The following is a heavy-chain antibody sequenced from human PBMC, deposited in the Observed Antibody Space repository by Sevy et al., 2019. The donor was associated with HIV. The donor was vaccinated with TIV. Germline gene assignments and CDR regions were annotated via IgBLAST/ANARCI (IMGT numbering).Heavy chain of an antibody. CDR3: ARDLGTAMVRYYFDY. D-gene: IGHD5-18*01. V-gene: IGHV1-18*04. CDR2: ISAYNGYT. CDR1: GYTFTSYG. Sequence: ASVKVSCKASGYTFTSYGISWVRQAPGQGLEWMGWISAYNGYTNYAQKLQGRVTMTTDTSTSTAYMELRSLGSDDTAVYYCARDLGTAMVRYYFDYWGQGTLVTVSS. J-gene: IGHJ4*02.